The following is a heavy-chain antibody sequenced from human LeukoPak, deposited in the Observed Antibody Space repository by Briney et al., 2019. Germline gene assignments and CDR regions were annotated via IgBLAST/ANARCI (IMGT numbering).Heavy chain of an antibody. CDR1: GFTFSDYY. Sequence: GGSLRLSCAASGFTFSDYYLSWIRQDPGKGLEWVSYISSSGSSISYAESVKGRLTISRDTAKNSLFLQMDSLRAEDTAVYYCARERGHCSSSSCAYYNYYMDVWGKGTTVTVSS. CDR2: ISSSGSSI. J-gene: IGHJ6*03. V-gene: IGHV3-11*04. D-gene: IGHD2-2*01. CDR3: ARERGHCSSSSCAYYNYYMDV.